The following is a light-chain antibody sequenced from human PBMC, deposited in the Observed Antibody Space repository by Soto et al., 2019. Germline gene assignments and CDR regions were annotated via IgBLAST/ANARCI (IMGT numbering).Light chain of an antibody. V-gene: IGKV1-5*01. CDR2: DAS. CDR1: QTISSW. Sequence: IQVTQSTSTLSGSVGDRVTITCRASQTISSWLAWYQQKPGKAPKLLIYDASNLESGVPSIFSGSGSGTEFTLTISSLQPDNFATYYCQRYSTYSTFGQGTKV. CDR3: QRYSTYST. J-gene: IGKJ1*01.